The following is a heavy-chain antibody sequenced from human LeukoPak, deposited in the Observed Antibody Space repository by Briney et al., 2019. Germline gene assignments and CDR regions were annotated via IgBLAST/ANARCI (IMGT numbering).Heavy chain of an antibody. Sequence: PGGSLRLSCAASGFTFSSYWMSWVRQAPGKGLEWISYINNSSTTIYYSDSVKGRFTISRDNAKNSLYLQMNSLRAEDTAVYYCARELGSYSSSSQGDYWGQGTLVTVSS. CDR3: ARELGSYSSSSQGDY. J-gene: IGHJ4*02. V-gene: IGHV3-48*04. CDR2: INNSSTTI. CDR1: GFTFSSYW. D-gene: IGHD6-6*01.